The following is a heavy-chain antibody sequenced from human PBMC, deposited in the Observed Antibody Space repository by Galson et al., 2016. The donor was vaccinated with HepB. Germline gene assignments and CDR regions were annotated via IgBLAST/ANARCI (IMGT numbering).Heavy chain of an antibody. D-gene: IGHD6-13*01. CDR1: GFTFSSYG. CDR2: ISYDGSNK. V-gene: IGHV3-30*03. Sequence: SLRLSCAASGFTFSSYGMHWVRQAPGKGLEWVAVISYDGSNKYYADSVKGRFTISRDNSKNTLYLQMNSLRAEDRAVYYCAREAGIAAAATYDYWGQGTLVTVSS. CDR3: AREAGIAAAATYDY. J-gene: IGHJ4*02.